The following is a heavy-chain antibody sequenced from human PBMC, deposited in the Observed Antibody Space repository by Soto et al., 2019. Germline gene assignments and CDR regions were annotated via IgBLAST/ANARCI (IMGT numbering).Heavy chain of an antibody. D-gene: IGHD2-2*01. CDR3: ARALPVAKGGFDP. CDR1: GFTVSNTY. CDR2: IYTAGGT. Sequence: EVQLVETGGGLIQPGGSLRLSCAASGFTVSNTYMTWVRQPPGKGLEFVSVIYTAGGTNYADSVKGRFIISRDNSKNTLYLQMNSLRAEDTAVYYCARALPVAKGGFDPWGQGTLVTVSS. V-gene: IGHV3-53*02. J-gene: IGHJ5*02.